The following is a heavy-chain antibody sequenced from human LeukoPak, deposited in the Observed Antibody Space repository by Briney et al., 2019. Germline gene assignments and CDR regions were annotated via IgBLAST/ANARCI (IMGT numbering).Heavy chain of an antibody. D-gene: IGHD3-10*01. CDR2: INWNGGST. CDR3: ARGGAEGITMVRGAYYFDY. CDR1: GFTFDDYG. J-gene: IGHJ4*02. Sequence: PGGSLRLSCAASGFTFDDYGMSWVRQAPGKGLEWVSGINWNGGSTGYADSVKGRFTISRDNAKNSLYLQMNSLRAEDTALYHCARGGAEGITMVRGAYYFDYWGQGTLVTVSS. V-gene: IGHV3-20*01.